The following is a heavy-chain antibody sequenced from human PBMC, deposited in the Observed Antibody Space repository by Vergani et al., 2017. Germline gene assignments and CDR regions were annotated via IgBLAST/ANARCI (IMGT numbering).Heavy chain of an antibody. CDR1: GFTFSTYG. J-gene: IGHJ2*01. CDR2: IRYDGSNK. V-gene: IGHV3-30*02. D-gene: IGHD6-13*01. Sequence: QVQLVESGGGVVQPGGSLRLSCAASGFTFSTYGMHWVRQAPGKGLEWVAFIRYDGSNKFYVDSVKGRFTISRDNSENTLYLQMNSLRAEDTALYYCVKDIAASGNYWYFDLWGRGTLVTVSS. CDR3: VKDIAASGNYWYFDL.